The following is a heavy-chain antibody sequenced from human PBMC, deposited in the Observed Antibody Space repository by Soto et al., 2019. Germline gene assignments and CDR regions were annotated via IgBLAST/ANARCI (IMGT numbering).Heavy chain of an antibody. J-gene: IGHJ6*03. Sequence: PGGSLRLSCAASGFTFSSYGMHWVRQAPGKGLEWVAVISYDGSNKYYADSVKGRFTISRDNSKNTLYLQMNSLRAEDTAVYYCAKVTGAIFGVVARENYYMDVWGKGTTVTVSS. CDR1: GFTFSSYG. CDR2: ISYDGSNK. V-gene: IGHV3-30*18. D-gene: IGHD3-3*01. CDR3: AKVTGAIFGVVARENYYMDV.